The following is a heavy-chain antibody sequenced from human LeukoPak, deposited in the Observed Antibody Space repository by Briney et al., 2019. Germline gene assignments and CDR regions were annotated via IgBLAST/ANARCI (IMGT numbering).Heavy chain of an antibody. D-gene: IGHD5-18*01. CDR2: ISESGSGT. J-gene: IGHJ4*02. CDR3: AKDIAQGYTFGSIEQDY. V-gene: IGHV3-23*01. Sequence: HPGRSLRLSCAASGFTFSSYAMHWVRQAPGKGLEWVSAISESGSGTYYADSVRGRFTISRDNSKDTLSLQMNSLRAEDTAVYYCAKDIAQGYTFGSIEQDYWGQGTLVTVSS. CDR1: GFTFSSYA.